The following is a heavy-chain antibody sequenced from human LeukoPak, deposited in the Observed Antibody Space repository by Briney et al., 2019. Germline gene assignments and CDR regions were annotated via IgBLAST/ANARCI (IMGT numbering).Heavy chain of an antibody. V-gene: IGHV3-53*01. CDR1: GFTVSSNY. Sequence: GGSLRLSCAASGFTVSSNYMSWVRQAPGKGLEWVSVIYSGGSTYYADSVKGRFTISRDNSKNTLYLQMNSLRGEDTAVYYCAKSPGGWFHDHWGQGTLVTVSS. J-gene: IGHJ4*02. CDR3: AKSPGGWFHDH. CDR2: IYSGGST. D-gene: IGHD6-19*01.